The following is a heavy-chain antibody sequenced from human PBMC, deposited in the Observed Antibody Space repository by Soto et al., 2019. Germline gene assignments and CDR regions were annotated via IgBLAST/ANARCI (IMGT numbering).Heavy chain of an antibody. J-gene: IGHJ5*02. Sequence: EVQLVESGGGLVKPGGSLRLSCAASGFTFNTYDMNWVRQAPGKGLEWVSSITTSSAYIYYADSPKGRITISRDNAKHSLFLQMTSLRAEDTAVYYCVRSGTARLLRHSWFDTWGQGTLVTVSS. CDR3: VRSGTARLLRHSWFDT. CDR1: GFTFNTYD. CDR2: ITTSSAYI. V-gene: IGHV3-21*01. D-gene: IGHD2-21*01.